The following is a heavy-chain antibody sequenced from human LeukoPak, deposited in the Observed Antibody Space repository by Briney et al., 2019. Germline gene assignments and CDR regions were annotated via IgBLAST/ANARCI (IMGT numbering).Heavy chain of an antibody. D-gene: IGHD3-22*01. V-gene: IGHV3-30-3*01. CDR3: ARDHYFDISGYLDY. Sequence: GGSLRLSCEGAGFTFTINAMHWVRQAPGKGLEWLAVISYVGTKQYFADSVKGRFTNSRDNVKNSLYLEMNSLRVEDSAVYYCARDHYFDISGYLDYWGQGTPVTVSS. CDR2: ISYVGTKQ. J-gene: IGHJ4*02. CDR1: GFTFTINA.